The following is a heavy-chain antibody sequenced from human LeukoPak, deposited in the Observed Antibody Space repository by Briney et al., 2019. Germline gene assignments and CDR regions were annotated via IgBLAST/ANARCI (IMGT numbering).Heavy chain of an antibody. CDR1: GXXXSSFX. CDR3: AKGVISGYPANWFDP. D-gene: IGHD3-22*01. Sequence: PEMSLRLSXAAXGXXXSSFXXHWVRQAXXXXXXXXXXISYDGGKAYYADSVKGRFTISRDNSKNKVYLQMSSLRAEDTAMYCCAKGVISGYPANWFDPWGQGTLVTVSS. J-gene: IGHJ5*02. V-gene: IGHV3-30*18. CDR2: ISYDGGKA.